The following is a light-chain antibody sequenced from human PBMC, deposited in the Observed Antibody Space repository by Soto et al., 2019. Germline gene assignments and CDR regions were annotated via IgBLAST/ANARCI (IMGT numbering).Light chain of an antibody. CDR2: ETN. V-gene: IGLV2-14*01. J-gene: IGLJ1*01. CDR3: SSYRNGSPLYL. CDR1: SSDIGGYKY. Sequence: QSALTQPASVAGSLGQSITISCTGTSSDIGGYKYVSWYQQHPGKAPKLIIYETNNRPSGVSNRFSASKSGNTASLTISGLQAEDEADYLCSSYRNGSPLYLFGTGTKVTV.